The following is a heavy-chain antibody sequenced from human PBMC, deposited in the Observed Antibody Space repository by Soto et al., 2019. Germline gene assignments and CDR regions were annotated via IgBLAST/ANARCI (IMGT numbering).Heavy chain of an antibody. CDR2: IYYSGST. CDR1: GGSISSGDYY. CDR3: ARARGSGYYTFDY. V-gene: IGHV4-30-4*01. D-gene: IGHD3-22*01. Sequence: SETLSLTCTVSGGSISSGDYYWSWIRQPPGKGLEWIGYIYYSGSTYYNPSLKSRVTISVDTSKNQFSLKLSSVTAADTAVYYCARARGSGYYTFDYWGQGTLVTVSS. J-gene: IGHJ4*02.